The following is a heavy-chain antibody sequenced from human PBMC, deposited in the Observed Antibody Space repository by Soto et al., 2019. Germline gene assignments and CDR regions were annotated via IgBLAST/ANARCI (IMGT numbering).Heavy chain of an antibody. V-gene: IGHV4-30-4*01. CDR1: GGSISSGDYY. Sequence: SETLSLTCTVSGGSISSGDYYWRWIRQPPGKGLEWIGYIYYSGSTYYNPSLKSRVTISVDTSKNQFSLKLSSVTAADTAVYYCARGTVTSWRWFDPWGQGTLVTVSS. CDR3: ARGTVTSWRWFDP. D-gene: IGHD4-4*01. J-gene: IGHJ5*02. CDR2: IYYSGST.